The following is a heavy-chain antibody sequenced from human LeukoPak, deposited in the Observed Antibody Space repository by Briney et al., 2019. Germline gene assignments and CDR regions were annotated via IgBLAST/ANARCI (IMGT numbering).Heavy chain of an antibody. D-gene: IGHD6-13*01. CDR2: IKPVGTTK. CDR3: ARSIPYGTTWYGRSDY. Sequence: GGSLRLSCAASGFPFSSYSMTWVRQAPGKGLEWVANIKPVGTTKFYVDSVKGRFTISRDNALNSLYLQMNSLRAEDTAIYYCARSIPYGTTWYGRSDYWGQGTLVTVSS. J-gene: IGHJ4*02. CDR1: GFPFSSYS. V-gene: IGHV3-7*03.